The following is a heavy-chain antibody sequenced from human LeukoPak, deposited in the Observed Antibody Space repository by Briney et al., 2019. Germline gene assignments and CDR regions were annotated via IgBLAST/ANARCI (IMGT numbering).Heavy chain of an antibody. Sequence: SETLSLTCTVSGGSISSYYWSWIRQPPGKGLEWIGYIYYSGSTNYNPSLKSRVTISVDTSKNQFSLKLSSVTAADTAVYYCARGRSSMVRGYYYYYMDVWGKGTTVTISS. V-gene: IGHV4-59*01. CDR1: GGSISSYY. CDR2: IYYSGST. J-gene: IGHJ6*03. CDR3: ARGRSSMVRGYYYYYMDV. D-gene: IGHD3-10*01.